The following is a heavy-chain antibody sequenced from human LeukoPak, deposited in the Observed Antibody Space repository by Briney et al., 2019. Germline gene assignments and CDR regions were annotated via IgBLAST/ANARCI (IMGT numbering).Heavy chain of an antibody. CDR1: GFTFSNYG. V-gene: IGHV3-30*03. Sequence: GGSLRLSCAASGFTFSNYGMHWVRQAPGKGLEGVAIISYDGSNKYNADSVKGRFTISRDNSKNTLYLQMNSLRGEDTAVYYCVRGHHGLEIWGQGTMVTVSS. CDR2: ISYDGSNK. CDR3: VRGHHGLEI. J-gene: IGHJ3*02.